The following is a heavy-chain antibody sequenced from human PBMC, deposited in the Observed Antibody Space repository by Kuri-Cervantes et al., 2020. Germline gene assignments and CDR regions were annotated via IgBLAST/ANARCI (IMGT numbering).Heavy chain of an antibody. CDR3: ARGRVVVVLYYYYYMDV. CDR1: GGTFSSYA. CDR2: IIPMFGTA. D-gene: IGHD2-15*01. Sequence: SVKVSCKASGGTFSSYAISWVRQAPGQGLEWMGGIIPMFGTANYAQRFQGRVTITTDESTSTAYMELSSLRSEDTAVYYCARGRVVVVLYYYYYMDVWGKGTTVTVSS. J-gene: IGHJ6*03. V-gene: IGHV1-69*05.